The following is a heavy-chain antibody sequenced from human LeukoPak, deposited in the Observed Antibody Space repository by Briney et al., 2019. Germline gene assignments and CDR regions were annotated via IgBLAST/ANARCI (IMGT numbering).Heavy chain of an antibody. Sequence: PEASVKVSCKASGYTFSRYGMHWVLQAPGQRLEWMGWINAGNENTKYSQKFQGRVSITRDTSASTAYMELSSLTSEDTAVYYCARDLYGDYFDYWGQGTLVTVSS. J-gene: IGHJ4*02. CDR2: INAGNENT. CDR3: ARDLYGDYFDY. CDR1: GYTFSRYG. D-gene: IGHD3-16*01. V-gene: IGHV1-3*01.